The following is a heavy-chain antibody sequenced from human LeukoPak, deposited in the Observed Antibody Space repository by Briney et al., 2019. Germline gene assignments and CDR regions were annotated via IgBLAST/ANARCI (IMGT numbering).Heavy chain of an antibody. Sequence: SETLSLTCTVSGGYISSYYWGWIRQPPGKGLEWVGSIYYSGSTYYNPSLKSRVTISVDTSKNQFSLKLSSVTAADTAVYYCARANFLNLRYCYFDYWGQGTLVTVSS. CDR3: ARANFLNLRYCYFDY. D-gene: IGHD2-8*02. J-gene: IGHJ4*02. CDR2: IYYSGST. CDR1: GGYISSYY. V-gene: IGHV4-39*07.